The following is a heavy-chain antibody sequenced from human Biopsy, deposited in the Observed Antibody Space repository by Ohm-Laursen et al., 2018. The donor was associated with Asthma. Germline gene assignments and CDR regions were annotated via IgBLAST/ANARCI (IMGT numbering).Heavy chain of an antibody. CDR3: ARGDSSNWSHYYFDY. Sequence: SLRLSCAASGFAVSRDHMFWVRQAPGKGLEWVSVIYSGGTSHTADSVRGRFTISRDYSKNTLYLQMHSLRAKGTAVYYCARGDSSNWSHYYFDYWGQGTLVTVSS. V-gene: IGHV3-53*01. CDR1: GFAVSRDH. J-gene: IGHJ4*02. CDR2: IYSGGTS. D-gene: IGHD3-22*01.